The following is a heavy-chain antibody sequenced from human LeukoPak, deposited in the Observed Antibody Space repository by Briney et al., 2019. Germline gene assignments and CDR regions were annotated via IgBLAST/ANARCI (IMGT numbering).Heavy chain of an antibody. CDR3: ARDGSYYDILTGYYHNWFDP. Sequence: GTLSLTCAVSGGSISSSNWWSWVRQPPGKGLEWIGEIYHSGSTNYNPSLKSRVTISVDKSKNQFSLKLSSVTAADTAVYYCARDGSYYDILTGYYHNWFDPWGQGTLVTVSS. CDR2: IYHSGST. J-gene: IGHJ5*02. V-gene: IGHV4-4*02. D-gene: IGHD3-9*01. CDR1: GGSISSSNW.